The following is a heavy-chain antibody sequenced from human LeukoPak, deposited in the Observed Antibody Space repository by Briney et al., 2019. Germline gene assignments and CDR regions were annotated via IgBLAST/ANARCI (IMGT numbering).Heavy chain of an antibody. CDR3: ASLKNYYDSSGYLVTDAFDI. V-gene: IGHV1-18*01. D-gene: IGHD3-22*01. CDR1: GYTFTSYN. Sequence: ASVKVSCKASGYTFTSYNINWVRQAPGQGLEWMGWISGYNGNTNYAQKLQGRVTMTTDTSTSTAYMELRSLKSDDTAVYYCASLKNYYDSSGYLVTDAFDIWGQGTMVTVSS. J-gene: IGHJ3*02. CDR2: ISGYNGNT.